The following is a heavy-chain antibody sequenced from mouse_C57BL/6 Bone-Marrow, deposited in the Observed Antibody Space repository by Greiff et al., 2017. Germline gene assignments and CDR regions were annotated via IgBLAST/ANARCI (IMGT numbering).Heavy chain of an antibody. D-gene: IGHD2-10*01. CDR2: GQGLDWIG. Sequence: VQLQQSGPELVRPWASVKISCQAFYTFSRRVHFAIRDTNYWMQWVKQRPGQGLDWIGAFYPGNGDTSYNPKFKGKATLTADKSSSTAYMQLSSLTSEDSAVYYCAYATSYGSPYWYFDVWGTGTTVTVSS. J-gene: IGHJ1*03. CDR3: SEDSAVYYCAYATSYGSPYWYFDV. V-gene: IGHV1-87*01. CDR1: YTFSRRVH.